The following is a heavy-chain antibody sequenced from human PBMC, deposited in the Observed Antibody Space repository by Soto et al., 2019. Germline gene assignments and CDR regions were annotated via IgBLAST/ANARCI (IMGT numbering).Heavy chain of an antibody. CDR1: GGSVVSGTYY. J-gene: IGHJ4*02. V-gene: IGHV4-39*01. Sequence: SETLSLTCTVSGGSVVSGTYYWGWLRQPPGDGLEWIGSISYSGSTYYSTSLKSRVTVSVDMSKNHFSLKLSSVTAADTAVYNCARHHYSGAWYGGNFFDYWGQGILVTVSS. CDR3: ARHHYSGAWYGGNFFDY. CDR2: ISYSGST. D-gene: IGHD6-19*01.